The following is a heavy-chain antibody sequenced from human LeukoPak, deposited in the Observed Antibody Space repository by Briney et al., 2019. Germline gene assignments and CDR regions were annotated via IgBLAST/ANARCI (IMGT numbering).Heavy chain of an antibody. V-gene: IGHV3-23*01. Sequence: GGSLRLSCAASGFTFSSYAMSWVRQAPGKGLGWVSAISGSGGSTYYADSVKGRFTISRDNSKNTRYLQMKSVRAEDTGIYYCAKRGDSSCYYFLYYFDYWGQGTLVTVSS. CDR3: AKRGDSSCYYFLYYFDY. CDR1: GFTFSSYA. D-gene: IGHD3-22*01. J-gene: IGHJ4*02. CDR2: ISGSGGST.